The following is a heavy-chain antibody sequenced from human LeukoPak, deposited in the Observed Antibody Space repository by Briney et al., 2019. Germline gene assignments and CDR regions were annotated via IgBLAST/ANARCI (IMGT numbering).Heavy chain of an antibody. CDR3: ARDITGDPPPYYFDY. CDR2: MWFDGSHK. V-gene: IGHV3-33*01. D-gene: IGHD7-27*01. CDR1: GFTFSNYG. Sequence: GGSLRLSCAASGFTFSNYGLHWVRQAPGKGLEWLAVMWFDGSHKFYADSVKGRFTISRDNSKSMLYLQMNSLRAEDTAVYYCARDITGDPPPYYFDYWGQGSLVTVSS. J-gene: IGHJ4*02.